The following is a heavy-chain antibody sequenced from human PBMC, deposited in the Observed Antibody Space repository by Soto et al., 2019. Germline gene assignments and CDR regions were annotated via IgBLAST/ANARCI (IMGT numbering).Heavy chain of an antibody. CDR2: INPNSGGT. J-gene: IGHJ3*02. CDR3: ARGFTYYYGSGLDISDAFDI. D-gene: IGHD3-10*01. V-gene: IGHV1-2*02. CDR1: GYTFTGYY. Sequence: GASVKVSCKASGYTFTGYYMHWVRQAPGQGLEWMGWINPNSGGTNYAQKFQGRVTMTRDTSISTAYMELSRLRPDDTAVYYCARGFTYYYGSGLDISDAFDIWGQGTMVTVSS.